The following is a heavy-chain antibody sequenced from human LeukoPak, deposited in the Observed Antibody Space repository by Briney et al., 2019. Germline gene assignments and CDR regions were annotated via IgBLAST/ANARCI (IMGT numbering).Heavy chain of an antibody. Sequence: SETLSLTCAVYGGSFSGYYWSWIRQPPGKGLEWIGEINHSGSTNYNPSLKSRVTISVDTSKNQFSLKLSSVTAADTAVCYCARLRYCSSTSCSWGQGTLVTVSS. CDR1: GGSFSGYY. CDR2: INHSGST. D-gene: IGHD2-2*01. V-gene: IGHV4-34*01. J-gene: IGHJ4*02. CDR3: ARLRYCSSTSCS.